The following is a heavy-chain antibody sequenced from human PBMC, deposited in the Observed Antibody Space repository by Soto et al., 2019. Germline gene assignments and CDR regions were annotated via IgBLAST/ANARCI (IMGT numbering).Heavy chain of an antibody. D-gene: IGHD6-19*01. CDR3: ARQYSSGWIFDY. J-gene: IGHJ4*02. CDR2: ISGSGSTI. CDR1: GFTFSSYA. V-gene: IGHV3-23*01. Sequence: EVQLLESGGGLVQPGGSLRLSCAASGFTFSSYAMSWVRQAPGKGLEWVSAISGSGSTIYYADSVKGRFTISRDNAKNSLYLQMNSLRAEDTAVYYCARQYSSGWIFDYWGQGTLVTVSS.